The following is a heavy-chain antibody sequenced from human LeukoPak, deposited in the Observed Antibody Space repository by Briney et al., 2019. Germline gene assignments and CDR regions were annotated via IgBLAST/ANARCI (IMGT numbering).Heavy chain of an antibody. CDR3: ARDTPYSYVDTAMVPHPYYYYGMDA. D-gene: IGHD5-18*01. J-gene: IGHJ6*02. V-gene: IGHV1-18*01. CDR1: GYTFTSYG. Sequence: ASVKVSCNASGYTFTSYGISWVRQAPGQGLDWMGWISAYNGNTNYAQKIPGRVAMTTDTSTSTAYMELRSLRSDDTAVYYCARDTPYSYVDTAMVPHPYYYYGMDAWGQGTTVTVSS. CDR2: ISAYNGNT.